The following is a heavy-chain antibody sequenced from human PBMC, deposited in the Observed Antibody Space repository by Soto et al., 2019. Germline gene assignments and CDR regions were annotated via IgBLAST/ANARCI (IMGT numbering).Heavy chain of an antibody. V-gene: IGHV4-59*01. J-gene: IGHJ4*02. D-gene: IGHD2-8*01. Sequence: SETLSLTCTVSGTSISSYYWSWIRQPPGKGLEWIANIHYSGTTNYNPSLASRVTLSVDTSKNQFSLKMTSVTAADKAMYFCARYNSYAIDYWGRGTLVTVSS. CDR2: IHYSGTT. CDR1: GTSISSYY. CDR3: ARYNSYAIDY.